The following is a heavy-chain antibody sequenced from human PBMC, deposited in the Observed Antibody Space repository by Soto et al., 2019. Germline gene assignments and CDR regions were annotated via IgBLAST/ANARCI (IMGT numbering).Heavy chain of an antibody. CDR1: GGSISSGGYY. CDR2: IYYSGST. CDR3: ARAPPLNWNVPRNAFDI. D-gene: IGHD1-1*01. J-gene: IGHJ3*02. Sequence: SETLSLTCTVSGGSISSGGYYWSWIRQHPGKGLEWIGYIYYSGSTYYNPSLKSRVTISVDTSKNQFSLKLSSVTAADTAVYYCARAPPLNWNVPRNAFDIWGQGTMVTVSS. V-gene: IGHV4-31*03.